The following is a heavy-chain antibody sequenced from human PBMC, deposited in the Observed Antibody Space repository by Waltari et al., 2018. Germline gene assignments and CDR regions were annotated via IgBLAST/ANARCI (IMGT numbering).Heavy chain of an antibody. CDR1: GGSIGSHY. CDR3: ARSAVSSAYNWFDP. CDR2: IYYSGST. V-gene: IGHV4-59*11. D-gene: IGHD6-25*01. J-gene: IGHJ5*02. Sequence: QVQLQESGPGLVKPSETLSLTCTVSGGSIGSHYWSWIRQPPGKGLEWIGSIYYSGSTTYNPALKSRVTRSVSTSKNQFSLMLSSVTAADTAVYYCARSAVSSAYNWFDPWGQGTLVTVSS.